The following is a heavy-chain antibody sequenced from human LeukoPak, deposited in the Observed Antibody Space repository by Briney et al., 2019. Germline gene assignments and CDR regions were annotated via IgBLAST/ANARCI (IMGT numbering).Heavy chain of an antibody. Sequence: GGSLRLSCVVSGFTLSSNWMSWVRQAPGKGPEWVAKIKQDGSKKYYVDSVKGRLTISRDNAKNSVYLQMNSLRAEDTAVYYCARLTPVFCGGDCFTLDYWGQGTLVTVSS. CDR1: GFTLSSNW. J-gene: IGHJ4*02. CDR3: ARLTPVFCGGDCFTLDY. V-gene: IGHV3-7*03. D-gene: IGHD2-21*02. CDR2: IKQDGSKK.